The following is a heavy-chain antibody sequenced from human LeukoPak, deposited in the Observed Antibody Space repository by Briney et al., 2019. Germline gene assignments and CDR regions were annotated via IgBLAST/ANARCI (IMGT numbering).Heavy chain of an antibody. CDR2: IRWNSGSI. J-gene: IGHJ6*03. Sequence: GGSLRLSCAASGFSFDDYAMHWVRQAPGKGLEWVSGIRWNSGSIGYADSVKGRFTISRDNAKNSLYLQMNSLRAEDTALYYCAKGLRNHGDNYMDVWGKGTTVTVSS. D-gene: IGHD1-14*01. CDR3: AKGLRNHGDNYMDV. CDR1: GFSFDDYA. V-gene: IGHV3-9*01.